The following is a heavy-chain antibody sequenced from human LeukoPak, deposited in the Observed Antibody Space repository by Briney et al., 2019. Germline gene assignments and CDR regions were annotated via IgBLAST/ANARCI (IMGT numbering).Heavy chain of an antibody. CDR3: AREGRYRYGYNEYHLYMDI. J-gene: IGHJ6*03. V-gene: IGHV4-39*07. Sequence: SETLSLTCTVSGGSISSSSYYWGWIRQPPGKGREWIGSIYYSGSTYYNPSLKSRVTISVDKSKNQFSLKLSSVTAAETAVYYCAREGRYRYGYNEYHLYMDIWGKGTTVTVSS. CDR1: GGSISSSSYY. D-gene: IGHD5-18*01. CDR2: IYYSGST.